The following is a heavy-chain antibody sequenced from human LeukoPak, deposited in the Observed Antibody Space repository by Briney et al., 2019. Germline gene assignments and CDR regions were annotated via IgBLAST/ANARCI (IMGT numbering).Heavy chain of an antibody. CDR3: ARDPRGAATKYFQH. Sequence: ASVKVSCKASGYTFTGYYMHWVRQAPGQGLEWMGWINPNSGGTNYAQKFQGRVTMTRDTSISTAYMELSRLRSGDTAVYYCARDPRGAATKYFQHWGQGTLVTVSS. J-gene: IGHJ1*01. CDR2: INPNSGGT. D-gene: IGHD2-15*01. V-gene: IGHV1-2*02. CDR1: GYTFTGYY.